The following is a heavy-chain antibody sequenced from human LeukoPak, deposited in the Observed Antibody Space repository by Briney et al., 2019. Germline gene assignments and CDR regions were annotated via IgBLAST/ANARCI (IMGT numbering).Heavy chain of an antibody. CDR2: FDPEDGET. V-gene: IGHV1-24*01. J-gene: IGHJ6*04. CDR3: ATDVYCSSTSCMDV. D-gene: IGHD2-2*01. CDR1: GYTLTELS. Sequence: GASVKVSCKVSGYTLTELSMHWVRQAPGKGLEWMGGFDPEDGETIYAQKFQGRVTMTEDTSTDTAYMELSSPRSEDTAVYYCATDVYCSSTSCMDVWGNGTTVTVSS.